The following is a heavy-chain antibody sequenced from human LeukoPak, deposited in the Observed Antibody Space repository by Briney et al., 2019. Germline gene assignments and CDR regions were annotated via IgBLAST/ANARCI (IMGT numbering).Heavy chain of an antibody. CDR3: ARDRAQSPKVPLTTAYAFDI. D-gene: IGHD3-22*01. V-gene: IGHV1-2*04. J-gene: IGHJ3*02. CDR2: INPNSGGT. CDR1: GYTFTGYY. Sequence: ASVKVSCKASGYTFTGYYMHWVRQAPGQGLEWMGWINPNSGGTNYAQKFQGWVTMTRDTSISTAYMELSSLRSEDTAVYYCARDRAQSPKVPLTTAYAFDIWGQGTMVTVSS.